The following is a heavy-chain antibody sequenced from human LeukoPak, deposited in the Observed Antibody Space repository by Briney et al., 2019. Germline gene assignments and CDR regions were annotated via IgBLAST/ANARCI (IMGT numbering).Heavy chain of an antibody. CDR1: GFTFSNYP. CDR2: LGSTAYGGTT. Sequence: GGSLRLSCTTSGFTFSNYPMSWVRQAPGKGLEWLALLGSTAYGGTTKYAASVKGRFTISRDDSKSIAYLQMNSLKTEDTAVYYCTRPYYDYLAGYYSDYWGQGTLVTVSS. J-gene: IGHJ4*02. V-gene: IGHV3-49*04. CDR3: TRPYYDYLAGYYSDY. D-gene: IGHD3-9*01.